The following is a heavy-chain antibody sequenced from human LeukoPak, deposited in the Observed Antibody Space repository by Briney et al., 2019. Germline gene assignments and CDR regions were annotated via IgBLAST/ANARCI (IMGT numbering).Heavy chain of an antibody. V-gene: IGHV1-18*04. J-gene: IGHJ5*02. CDR2: ISAYNGNT. CDR1: GYTFTNYY. D-gene: IGHD3-10*01. Sequence: ASVKVSCKASGYTFTNYYMHWVRQAPGQGLEWMGWISAYNGNTNYAQKLQGRVTMTTDTSTSTAYMELRSLRSDDTAVYYCARGPYYYGSGSYKWFDPWGQGTLVTVSS. CDR3: ARGPYYYGSGSYKWFDP.